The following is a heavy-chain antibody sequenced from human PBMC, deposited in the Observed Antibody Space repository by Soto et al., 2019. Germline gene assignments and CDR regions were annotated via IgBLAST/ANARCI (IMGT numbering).Heavy chain of an antibody. Sequence: QVQLVESGGGVVQPGRSLRLSCAASGFTFSSYGMHWVRQAPGKGLEWVAVISYDGNNKYYGDSVKGRFTISRDDSKNTVFLEMNSLRDEDTAVYSCAKDARPCPSGVCLHNWVDPWGQGTLVTVSS. D-gene: IGHD2-8*01. CDR1: GFTFSSYG. V-gene: IGHV3-30*18. CDR2: ISYDGNNK. J-gene: IGHJ5*02. CDR3: AKDARPCPSGVCLHNWVDP.